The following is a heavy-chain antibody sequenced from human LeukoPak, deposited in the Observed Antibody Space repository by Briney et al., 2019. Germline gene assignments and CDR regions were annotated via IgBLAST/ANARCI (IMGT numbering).Heavy chain of an antibody. CDR1: GYFSTAYY. J-gene: IGHJ3*01. V-gene: IGHV4-38-2*02. CDR2: IRPDGHT. Sequence: PSETLSLTCTVSGYFSTAYYWGWIRQPPGKGLEWMASIRPDGHTYTNSSLRHQLTISADMSRNEFSLILNSPTAADTAVYYCARQVATKGEWAFDVWGQGTVVTVSS. CDR3: ARQVATKGEWAFDV. D-gene: IGHD5-12*01.